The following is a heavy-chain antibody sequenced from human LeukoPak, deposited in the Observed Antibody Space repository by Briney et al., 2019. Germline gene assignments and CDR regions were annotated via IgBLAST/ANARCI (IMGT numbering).Heavy chain of an antibody. D-gene: IGHD3-3*01. CDR3: ASGQDTTYYDFWSGYYGIQH. V-gene: IGHV1-2*02. CDR1: GYTFTGYY. CDR2: INPNSGGT. J-gene: IGHJ1*01. Sequence: GASVKVSCKASGYTFTGYYMHWVRQAPGQGLEWMGWINPNSGGTNYAQKFQGRVTMTRDTSISTAYMELSRLRSDDTAVYYCASGQDTTYYDFWSGYYGIQHWGQGTLVTVSS.